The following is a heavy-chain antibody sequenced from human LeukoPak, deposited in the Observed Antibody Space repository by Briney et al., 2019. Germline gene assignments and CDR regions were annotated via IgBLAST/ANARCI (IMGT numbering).Heavy chain of an antibody. CDR2: INHSGST. Sequence: SETLSLTCAVYGGSFSGYYWSWLRQPPGKGLEWIGEINHSGSTNYNPSLKSRVTISVDTSKNQFSLKLSSVTATDTAVYYCARDLMTTGDYWGQGTLVTVSS. D-gene: IGHD4-11*01. CDR1: GGSFSGYY. J-gene: IGHJ4*02. CDR3: ARDLMTTGDY. V-gene: IGHV4-34*01.